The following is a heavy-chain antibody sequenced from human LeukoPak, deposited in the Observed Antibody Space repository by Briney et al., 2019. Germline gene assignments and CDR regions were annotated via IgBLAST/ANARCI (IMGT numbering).Heavy chain of an antibody. V-gene: IGHV1-18*01. CDR3: ARFYYDSSGFPDLFDY. Sequence: ASLKVSCKASGYTFTSYGISWVRQAPGQGLKWMGWISVYNGNTNYAQKIQGRVTMNTDTSTSTAYMELRSLRSDDPAVYYCARFYYDSSGFPDLFDYWGREPWSPSPQ. CDR2: ISVYNGNT. D-gene: IGHD3-22*01. CDR1: GYTFTSYG. J-gene: IGHJ4*02.